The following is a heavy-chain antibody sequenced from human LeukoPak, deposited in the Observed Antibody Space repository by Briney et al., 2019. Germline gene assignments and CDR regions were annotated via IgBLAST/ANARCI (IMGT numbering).Heavy chain of an antibody. D-gene: IGHD3-22*01. CDR1: GDSISSNY. CDR2: IYTSENT. CDR3: ARDRGFYYYDSSGYYRGEFDY. Sequence: SETLSLTCTVSGDSISSNYWSWIRQSAGKGLEWIGRIYTSENTIYNPSLKSRVTMSVDTSKNQFSLKLSSVTAADTAVYYCARDRGFYYYDSSGYYRGEFDYWGQGTLVTVSS. V-gene: IGHV4-4*07. J-gene: IGHJ4*02.